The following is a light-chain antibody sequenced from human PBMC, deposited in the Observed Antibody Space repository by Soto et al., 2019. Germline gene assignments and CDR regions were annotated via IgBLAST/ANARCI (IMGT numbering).Light chain of an antibody. CDR2: EVS. V-gene: IGLV2-14*03. CDR1: SSDVGAYDF. J-gene: IGLJ1*01. Sequence: QSALAQPASVSVSPGQSITISCTGTSSDVGAYDFVSWYQQHPDKAPKLMIFEVSNRPSGVSDRFSGSKSVNTATLTISGLQAEDEADYYCSSYTTSSTRVFGTGTKLTVL. CDR3: SSYTTSSTRV.